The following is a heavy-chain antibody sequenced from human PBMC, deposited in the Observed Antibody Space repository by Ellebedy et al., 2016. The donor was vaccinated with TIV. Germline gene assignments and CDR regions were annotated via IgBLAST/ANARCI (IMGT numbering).Heavy chain of an antibody. J-gene: IGHJ6*02. CDR1: GFSFSNYW. CDR3: ARDRAYGDHAPGQYGMDV. Sequence: GESLKISCAASGFSFSNYWMSWVRQAPGKGLEWVANIRQDGNKNYVDSVKGRFTISRDNAQNSLYLQMNSLRVEDTAVYFCARDRAYGDHAPGQYGMDVWGQGTTVIVS. D-gene: IGHD4-17*01. CDR2: IRQDGNK. V-gene: IGHV3-7*03.